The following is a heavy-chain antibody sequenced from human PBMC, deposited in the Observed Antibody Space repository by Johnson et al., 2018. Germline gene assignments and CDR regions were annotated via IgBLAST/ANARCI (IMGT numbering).Heavy chain of an antibody. D-gene: IGHD2-15*01. Sequence: VQLLESGGGVVQPGRSLRLSCAASGFTFSAYGMHWVRQAPGKGLGWVAVIYSGGSTYYADSVKGRFTISRDNSKSTLYLQMNSLRAEDTAVYYCAKGRRRGSGGSCFLSYYYYGMDVWGQGTTVTVSS. CDR1: GFTFSAYG. CDR2: IYSGGST. J-gene: IGHJ6*02. V-gene: IGHV3-NL1*01. CDR3: AKGRRRGSGGSCFLSYYYYGMDV.